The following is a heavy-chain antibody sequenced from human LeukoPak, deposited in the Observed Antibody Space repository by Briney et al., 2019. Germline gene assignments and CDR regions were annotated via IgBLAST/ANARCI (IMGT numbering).Heavy chain of an antibody. CDR3: TTRRYSGSYSH. Sequence: GDSVTLFCSPSGLNFSKSWLSWVRQAPAKERAWVGRIKSKTDGGTTDYAAPVKGRFTISRDDSKNTLYLQMNSLKTEDTAVYFCTTRRYSGSYSHWGQGTLVTVSS. V-gene: IGHV3-15*01. J-gene: IGHJ4*02. CDR2: IKSKTDGGTT. D-gene: IGHD1-26*01. CDR1: GLNFSKSW.